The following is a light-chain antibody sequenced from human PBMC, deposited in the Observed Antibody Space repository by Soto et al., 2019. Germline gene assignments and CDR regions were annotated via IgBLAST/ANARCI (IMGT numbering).Light chain of an antibody. CDR1: QTISSW. CDR2: KAS. J-gene: IGKJ1*01. V-gene: IGKV1-5*03. CDR3: QHYNGYSEA. Sequence: DIQMTQSPSTLSGSVGDRVTITCRASQTISSWLAWYQQKPGKAPKLLMYKASTLKSGVPSRFSGSGSGTEFTLTISSLQPDDFATYYCQHYNGYSEAFGQGTKVDIK.